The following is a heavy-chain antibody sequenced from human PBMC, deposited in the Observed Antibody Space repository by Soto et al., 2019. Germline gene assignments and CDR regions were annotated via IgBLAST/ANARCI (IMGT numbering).Heavy chain of an antibody. D-gene: IGHD3-16*01. CDR1: GFIFSTYT. CDR3: AKLAWGARGGNSSHGCYFDY. V-gene: IGHV3-23*01. J-gene: IGHJ4*02. Sequence: EVQLLDSGGGLVQPGGSLRLSCAASGFIFSTYTMTWVRQAPGKGLGWVSGISGSGGTTYYEDSVKGRFAISRDNSKNTWALQLNSLRAEDTAVYFCAKLAWGARGGNSSHGCYFDYWGQGALVTVSS. CDR2: ISGSGGTT.